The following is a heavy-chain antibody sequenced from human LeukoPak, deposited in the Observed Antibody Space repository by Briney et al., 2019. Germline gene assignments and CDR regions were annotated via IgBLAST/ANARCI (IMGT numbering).Heavy chain of an antibody. CDR3: ARTYCSSTSCYWFDP. CDR1: GGTFSSYA. J-gene: IGHJ5*02. V-gene: IGHV1-69*13. D-gene: IGHD2-2*01. CDR2: ITPIFGTA. Sequence: ASVKVSCKASGGTFSSYAISWVRQAPGQGLEWMGGITPIFGTANYAQKFQGRVTITADESTSTAYMELSSLRSEDTAVYYCARTYCSSTSCYWFDPWGQGTLVTVSS.